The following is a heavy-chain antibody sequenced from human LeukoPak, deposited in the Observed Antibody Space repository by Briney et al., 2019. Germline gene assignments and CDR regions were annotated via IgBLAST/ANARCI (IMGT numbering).Heavy chain of an antibody. V-gene: IGHV1-18*01. Sequence: GASVKVSCKASGYTFTSYGISWVRQAPGQGLEWMGWISAYNDNTNYVQKLQGRVTMTTDTSTSTAYMELRSLRSDDTAVYYCARESSSGWYVRLYYFDYWGQGTLVTVSS. CDR2: ISAYNDNT. D-gene: IGHD6-19*01. J-gene: IGHJ4*02. CDR3: ARESSSGWYVRLYYFDY. CDR1: GYTFTSYG.